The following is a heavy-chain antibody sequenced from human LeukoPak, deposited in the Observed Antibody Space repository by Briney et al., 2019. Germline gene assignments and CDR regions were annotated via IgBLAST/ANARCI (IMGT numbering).Heavy chain of an antibody. D-gene: IGHD6-25*01. CDR3: AKALGSSDYSFDC. J-gene: IGHJ4*02. V-gene: IGHV3-23*01. CDR2: VRGSGGAT. Sequence: GGSLRLSCAASGFTFSSYAMSWVRQAPGKGLEWVSVVRGSGGATYYADSVEGRFIVSGDYSKDTVYLQMNSLRAEDTALYYCAKALGSSDYSFDCWGQGTLVTVSS. CDR1: GFTFSSYA.